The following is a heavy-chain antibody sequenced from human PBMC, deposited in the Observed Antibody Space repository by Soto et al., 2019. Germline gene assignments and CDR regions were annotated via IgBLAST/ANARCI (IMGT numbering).Heavy chain of an antibody. Sequence: EVQLVESGGGLVQPGRSLRLSCAASGFTFDDYAMHWVRQAPGKGLEWVSGISWNSGSIGYADSVKGRFTISRDNAKNSLYLEMNSLRAEDTALYYCAKGGYSQLRFLEGLPRPALGGYMDVWGKGTTVTVSS. CDR1: GFTFDDYA. D-gene: IGHD3-3*01. CDR3: AKGGYSQLRFLEGLPRPALGGYMDV. J-gene: IGHJ6*03. CDR2: ISWNSGSI. V-gene: IGHV3-9*01.